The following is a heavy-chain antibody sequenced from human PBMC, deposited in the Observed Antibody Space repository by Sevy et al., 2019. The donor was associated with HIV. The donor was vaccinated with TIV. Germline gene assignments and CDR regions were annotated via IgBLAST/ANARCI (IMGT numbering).Heavy chain of an antibody. V-gene: IGHV4-59*08. D-gene: IGHD3-10*01. CDR3: ARHKAMVRGVWFDY. J-gene: IGHJ4*02. CDR2: IYYSGST. CDR1: GGSISSYY. Sequence: SETLSLTCTVSGGSISSYYWSWIRQPPGKGLEWIGYIYYSGSTNYNPSLKSRVTISVDTSKNQFSLKLSSVTAADTAGYYCARHKAMVRGVWFDYWGQGTLVTVSS.